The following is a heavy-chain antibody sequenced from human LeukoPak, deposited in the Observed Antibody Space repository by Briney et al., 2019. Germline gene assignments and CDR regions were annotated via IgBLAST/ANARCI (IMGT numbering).Heavy chain of an antibody. J-gene: IGHJ4*02. Sequence: PGGSLRLSCAASGFTVSSSYMSWVRQAPGKGLEWVSVIYSGGSTYYADSVKGRFTISRDNAKNSLYLQMNSLRAEDTAVYYCAREVGSSSEEYWGQGTLVTVSS. CDR3: AREVGSSSEEY. CDR1: GFTVSSSY. V-gene: IGHV3-53*01. CDR2: IYSGGST. D-gene: IGHD6-6*01.